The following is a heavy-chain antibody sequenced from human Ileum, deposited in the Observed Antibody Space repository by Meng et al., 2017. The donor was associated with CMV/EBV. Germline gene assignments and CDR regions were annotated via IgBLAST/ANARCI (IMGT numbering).Heavy chain of an antibody. CDR3: AKNQDYRLLDY. V-gene: IGHV4-4*07. Sequence: QRLGILSYTQSFTDSGKGDSIRHPYRNGLLKPAGKGLRLRGRIYSTGRNNYHSSLTSRITLSVNQAKNQFSLKLHSVTAADTAVYYCAKNQDYRLLDYWGQGTLVTVSS. D-gene: IGHD4-11*01. CDR1: GDSIRHPY. CDR2: IYSTGRN. J-gene: IGHJ4*02.